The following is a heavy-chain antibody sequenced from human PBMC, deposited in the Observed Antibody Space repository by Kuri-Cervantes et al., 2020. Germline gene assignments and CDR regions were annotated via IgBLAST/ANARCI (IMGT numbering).Heavy chain of an antibody. J-gene: IGHJ6*03. Sequence: GESLKISCAASGFTLSNYGIHWVRQAPGKGLEWVAFISSDGSSKYYADSVKGRFTISRDNSKNSLYLQMNSLRAEDTAVYYCARECRYYYYYMDVWGKGTTVTVSS. CDR3: ARECRYYYYYMDV. V-gene: IGHV3-30*03. CDR1: GFTLSNYG. CDR2: ISSDGSSK.